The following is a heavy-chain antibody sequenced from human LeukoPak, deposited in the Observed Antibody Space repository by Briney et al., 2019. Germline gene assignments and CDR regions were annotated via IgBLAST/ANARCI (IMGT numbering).Heavy chain of an antibody. CDR3: TRPSYCSSTSCYPTDY. CDR2: IRSKANSYAT. J-gene: IGHJ4*02. Sequence: GGSLRLSCAASGFTFSGSAMHWVRQASGKGLEWVGRIRSKANSYATAYAASVKGRFTISRDDSKNTAYLQMNSLKTEDTAVYYCTRPSYCSSTSCYPTDYWGQGTLVTVSS. V-gene: IGHV3-73*01. CDR1: GFTFSGSA. D-gene: IGHD2-2*01.